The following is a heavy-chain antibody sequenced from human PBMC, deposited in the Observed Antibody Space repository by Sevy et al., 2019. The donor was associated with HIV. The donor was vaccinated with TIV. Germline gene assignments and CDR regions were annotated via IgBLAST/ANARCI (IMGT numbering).Heavy chain of an antibody. V-gene: IGHV3-53*01. CDR1: GFTVSSNY. D-gene: IGHD6-13*01. CDR2: IYSGGST. J-gene: IGHJ4*02. Sequence: GGSLRLSCAASGFTVSSNYMSWVRQAPGKGLEWVSVIYSGGSTYYADSVKGRFTISSDNSKNTLYLQMNSLRAEDTAVYYCARVGSWFFFDYWGQGTLVTVSS. CDR3: ARVGSWFFFDY.